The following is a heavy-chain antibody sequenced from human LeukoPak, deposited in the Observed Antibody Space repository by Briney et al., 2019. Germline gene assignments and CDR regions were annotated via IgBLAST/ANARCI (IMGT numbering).Heavy chain of an antibody. CDR2: INPNSGGT. J-gene: IGHJ5*02. CDR1: GYTFTGYY. D-gene: IGHD1-26*01. CDR3: ARHPGVGATTPSWFDP. Sequence: ASVKVSCKASGYTFTGYYMHWVRQAPGQGLEWMGRINPNSGGTNYAQKFQGRVTMTRDTSTSTVYMELSSLRSEDTAVYYCARHPGVGATTPSWFDPWGQGTLVTVSS. V-gene: IGHV1-2*06.